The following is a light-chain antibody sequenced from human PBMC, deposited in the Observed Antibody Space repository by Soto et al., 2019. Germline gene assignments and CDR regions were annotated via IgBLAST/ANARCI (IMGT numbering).Light chain of an antibody. CDR1: QDLDKW. CDR2: KSS. J-gene: IGKJ1*01. Sequence: ILMSQSPSSLSASVGDRVTITCRASQDLDKWLAWYQQKPGRAPNLLIYKSSTLRQGVPSSFGGFGSGTEYILTITDLQPDDFATYYCQQYSSYWTFGQGTVVEMK. CDR3: QQYSSYWT. V-gene: IGKV1-5*01.